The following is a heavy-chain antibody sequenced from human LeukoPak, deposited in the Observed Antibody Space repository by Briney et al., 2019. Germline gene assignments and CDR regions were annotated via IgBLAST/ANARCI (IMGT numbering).Heavy chain of an antibody. J-gene: IGHJ3*02. CDR3: ARPMSGYSYGYGYAFDI. V-gene: IGHV5-51*01. Sequence: GASLKISCKGSGYSFTSYWIGWVRQMPGKGLEWMGIIYPGDSDTRYSPSFQGQVTISADKSISTAYLQWSSLKASDTAMYYCARPMSGYSYGYGYAFDIWGQGAMVTVSS. CDR1: GYSFTSYW. D-gene: IGHD5-18*01. CDR2: IYPGDSDT.